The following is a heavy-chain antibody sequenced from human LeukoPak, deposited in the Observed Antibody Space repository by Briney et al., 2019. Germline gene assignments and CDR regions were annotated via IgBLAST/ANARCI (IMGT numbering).Heavy chain of an antibody. CDR2: ISHDGTI. V-gene: IGHV4-4*02. J-gene: IGHJ4*02. CDR3: TRENRPFCPFVY. D-gene: IGHD2-21*01. CDR1: GGSIDITNY. Sequence: SETLSLTCGVSGGSIDITNYWSWVRQAPGKGLEWIGEISHDGTINYNPSLRSRVAMSLDRANNQFSLSLTSVTAADTAVYYCTRENRPFCPFVYWGQGVLVTVSS.